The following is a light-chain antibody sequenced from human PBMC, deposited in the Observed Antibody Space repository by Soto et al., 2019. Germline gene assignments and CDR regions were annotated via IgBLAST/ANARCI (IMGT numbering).Light chain of an antibody. J-gene: IGKJ1*01. CDR2: DAS. V-gene: IGKV3-20*01. Sequence: EIVLTQSPGTLSLSPGERATLSCRASQSVSSTDLAWYQQKLGQAPRLLIYDASNTATDIPDRFSGSGSETDFTLTISRLEPEDFAVYYCQHYGSSRTFGQGTKVEIK. CDR1: QSVSSTD. CDR3: QHYGSSRT.